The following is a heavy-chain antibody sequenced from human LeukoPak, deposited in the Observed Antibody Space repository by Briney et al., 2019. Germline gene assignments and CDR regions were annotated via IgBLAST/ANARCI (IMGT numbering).Heavy chain of an antibody. V-gene: IGHV1-69*04. D-gene: IGHD1-20*01. CDR2: IIPILGIA. CDR1: GGTFSSYA. CDR3: ARDLEEITGNFDY. Sequence: GASVKVSCKASGGTFSSYAISWVRQAPGQGLEWMGRIIPILGIANYAQKFQGRVTITADKSTSTAYMELSSLRSEDTAVYYCARDLEEITGNFDYWGQGTLVTASS. J-gene: IGHJ4*02.